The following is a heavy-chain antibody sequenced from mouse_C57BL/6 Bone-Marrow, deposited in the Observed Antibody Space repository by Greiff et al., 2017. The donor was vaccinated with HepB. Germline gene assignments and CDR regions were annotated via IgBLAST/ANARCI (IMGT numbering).Heavy chain of an antibody. D-gene: IGHD2-1*01. CDR1: GYTFTDYE. CDR3: TRGGGNYDWYFDV. Sequence: VQLKQSGAELVRPGASVTLSCKASGYTFTDYEMHWVKQTPVHGLEWIGAIDPETGGTAYNQKFKGKAILTADKSSSTAYMELRSLTSEDSAVYYCTRGGGNYDWYFDVWGTGTTVTVSS. J-gene: IGHJ1*03. CDR2: IDPETGGT. V-gene: IGHV1-15*01.